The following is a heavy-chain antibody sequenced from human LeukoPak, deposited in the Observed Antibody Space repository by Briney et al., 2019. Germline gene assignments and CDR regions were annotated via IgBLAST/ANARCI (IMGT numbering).Heavy chain of an antibody. V-gene: IGHV4-61*05. CDR2: IYYSGST. D-gene: IGHD6-19*01. CDR1: GDSISSSTFH. Sequence: SETLSLTCTVSGDSISSSTFHWGWIRQPPGKGLEWIGYIYYSGSTNYNPSLKSRVTISVDRSKSQFSLKLSSVTAADTAVYYCARDRRIAVAGDRQWLPGWFDPWGQGTLVTVSS. CDR3: ARDRRIAVAGDRQWLPGWFDP. J-gene: IGHJ5*02.